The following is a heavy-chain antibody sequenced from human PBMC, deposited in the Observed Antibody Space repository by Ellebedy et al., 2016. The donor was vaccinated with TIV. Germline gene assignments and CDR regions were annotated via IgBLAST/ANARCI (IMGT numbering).Heavy chain of an antibody. CDR3: ARDPYTWNGQFDY. CDR2: IKGDGSNI. CDR1: GFTFSSSW. V-gene: IGHV3-74*01. D-gene: IGHD1-1*01. J-gene: IGHJ4*02. Sequence: GESLKISCAASGFTFSSSWVHWIRQVPGKGQKWVARIKGDGSNIGYADCVKGRFTISRDNAKSTLYLQMNSLRAEDTAVYYCARDPYTWNGQFDYWGQGTLVTVSS.